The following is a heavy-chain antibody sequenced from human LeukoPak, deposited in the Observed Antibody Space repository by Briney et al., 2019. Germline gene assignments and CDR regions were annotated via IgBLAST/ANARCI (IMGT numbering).Heavy chain of an antibody. Sequence: GGSLRLSCAASGFTFSSYWMHWVRHAPGKGLVWVSRINSDGSTTNYADSVKGRFTISRDNAKNTLYLQMNSLRAEDMAVYYCARDLYGGKGDYWGQGTLVTVSS. CDR1: GFTFSSYW. J-gene: IGHJ4*02. D-gene: IGHD4-23*01. CDR2: INSDGSTT. V-gene: IGHV3-74*01. CDR3: ARDLYGGKGDY.